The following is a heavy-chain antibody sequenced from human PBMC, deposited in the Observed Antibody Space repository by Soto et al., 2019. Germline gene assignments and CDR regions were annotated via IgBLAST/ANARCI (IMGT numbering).Heavy chain of an antibody. D-gene: IGHD6-19*01. CDR1: GYSFTSYW. CDR3: ARHPMDSSGWYVYYYGMDV. V-gene: IGHV5-51*01. CDR2: IYPGDSDT. J-gene: IGHJ6*02. Sequence: PGESLKISCKGSGYSFTSYWIGWVRQMPGKGLEWMGIIYPGDSDTRYSPTFQGQVTISADKSISTAYLQWSSLKASDTAIYYCARHPMDSSGWYVYYYGMDVWGQGTTVTVSS.